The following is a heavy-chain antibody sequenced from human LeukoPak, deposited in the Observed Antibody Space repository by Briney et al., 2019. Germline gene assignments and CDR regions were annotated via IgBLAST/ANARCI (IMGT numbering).Heavy chain of an antibody. CDR1: GGSFSGYY. CDR3: ARGSDLWFGELFTGNWFDP. CDR2: INHSGST. Sequence: SETLSLTCAVYGGSFSGYYWSWIRQPPGKGLEWIGEINHSGSTNYNPSLKSRVTISVDTSKNQFSLKLSSVTAADTAVYYCARGSDLWFGELFTGNWFDPWGQGTLVTVSS. V-gene: IGHV4-34*01. J-gene: IGHJ5*02. D-gene: IGHD3-10*01.